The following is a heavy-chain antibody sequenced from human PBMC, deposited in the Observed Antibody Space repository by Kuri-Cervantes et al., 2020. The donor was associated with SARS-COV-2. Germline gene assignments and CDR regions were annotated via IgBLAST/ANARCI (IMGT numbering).Heavy chain of an antibody. J-gene: IGHJ4*02. CDR3: ARMSVGSGSYPLRY. CDR2: ISSSSSYI. CDR1: GFTFSSYS. V-gene: IGHV3-21*01. Sequence: GGSLRLSCAASGFTFSSYSMNWVRQAPGKGLEWVSSISSSSSYIYYADSVKGRFTISRDNAKNSLYLQMNSLRAEDTAVYYCARMSVGSGSYPLRYWGQGTLVTVSS. D-gene: IGHD3-10*01.